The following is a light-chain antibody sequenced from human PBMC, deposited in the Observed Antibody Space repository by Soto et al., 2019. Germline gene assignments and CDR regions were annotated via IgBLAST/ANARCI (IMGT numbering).Light chain of an antibody. V-gene: IGKV3-11*01. CDR2: DVS. Sequence: EIVMTQSPATLSVSPGERATLSCRASQSVYSYLAWYQQKPGQPPRLLISDVSNRATGIPARFSGSGYGTDFTLTISSLEPEDFAVYYCQHRNDWPFTFGGGTKVEIK. CDR1: QSVYSY. CDR3: QHRNDWPFT. J-gene: IGKJ4*01.